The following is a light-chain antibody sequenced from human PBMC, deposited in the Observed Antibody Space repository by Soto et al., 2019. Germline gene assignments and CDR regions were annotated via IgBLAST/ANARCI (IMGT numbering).Light chain of an antibody. CDR3: LQAQQIPPWT. Sequence: IVMTQSPLSLPVTPGEPASISCRSSQSLLHSNGYNYLDWYLQKPGQSPQLLIYLASNRASGVPDRFSGSGSGTDFTLKISRVEAEDVGVYYCLQAQQIPPWTFGQGTKVEI. CDR1: QSLLHSNGYNY. CDR2: LAS. J-gene: IGKJ1*01. V-gene: IGKV2-28*01.